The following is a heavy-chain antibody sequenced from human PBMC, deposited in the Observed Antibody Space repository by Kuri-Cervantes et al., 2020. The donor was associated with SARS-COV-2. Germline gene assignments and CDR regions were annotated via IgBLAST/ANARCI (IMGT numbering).Heavy chain of an antibody. D-gene: IGHD4-17*01. CDR1: GGTFSSYA. Sequence: SVKVSCKASGGTFSSYAISWVRQAPGQGLEWMGRIIPIFGTANYAQKFQGRVTITAYESTSTAYMELSSLRSEDTAVYYCAWLTDYGVPFDYWGQGTLVTVSS. CDR3: AWLTDYGVPFDY. CDR2: IIPIFGTA. J-gene: IGHJ4*02. V-gene: IGHV1-69*13.